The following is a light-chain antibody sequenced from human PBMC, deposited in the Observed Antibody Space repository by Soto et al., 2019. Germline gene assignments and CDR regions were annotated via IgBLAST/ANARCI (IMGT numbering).Light chain of an antibody. CDR2: AAS. Sequence: AIQLTQSPSSLYASVGDRVTITCRASQAIRTALGWYQQKPGKVPKLLIYAASSLESGVPSRFSGSGSGTEFTLTISSLQPDDFATYYCQQYNSYWTFGQGTKGDIK. CDR3: QQYNSYWT. V-gene: IGKV1-13*02. J-gene: IGKJ1*01. CDR1: QAIRTA.